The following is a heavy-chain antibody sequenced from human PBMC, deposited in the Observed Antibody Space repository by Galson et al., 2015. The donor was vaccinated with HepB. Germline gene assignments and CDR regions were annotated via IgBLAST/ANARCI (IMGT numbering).Heavy chain of an antibody. J-gene: IGHJ6*02. V-gene: IGHV3-30-3*01. Sequence: SLRLSCAASGFTFSSYAMHWVRQAPGKGLEWVAVISYDGSNKYYADSVKGRFTISRDNSKNTLYLQMNSLRAEDTAVYYCARDLSPAPNYYDSSGYYYYGMDVWGQGTTVTVSS. CDR1: GFTFSSYA. D-gene: IGHD3-22*01. CDR3: ARDLSPAPNYYDSSGYYYYGMDV. CDR2: ISYDGSNK.